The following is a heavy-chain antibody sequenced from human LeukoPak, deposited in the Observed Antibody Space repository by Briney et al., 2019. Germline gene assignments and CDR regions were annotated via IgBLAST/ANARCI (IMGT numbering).Heavy chain of an antibody. V-gene: IGHV3-7*03. CDR2: IKQDGSEK. J-gene: IGHJ4*02. CDR1: GFTFSSYW. CDR3: ARGPLRYFDWPHSYYFDY. D-gene: IGHD3-9*01. Sequence: PGGSLRLSCAASGFTFSSYWMSWVRQAPGKGLEWVANIKQDGSEKYYVDSVKGRFTISRDNAKNSLYLQMNSLRAEDTAVYYCARGPLRYFDWPHSYYFDYWGQGTLVTVSS.